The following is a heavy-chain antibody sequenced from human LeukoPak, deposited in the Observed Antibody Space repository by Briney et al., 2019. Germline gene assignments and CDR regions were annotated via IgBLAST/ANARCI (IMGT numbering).Heavy chain of an antibody. Sequence: GGSLRLSCAASGFTFSKYWMLWVRQAPGKGLESVSRINTDGTATTYADSVKGRFTVSRDNADNTMFLQMNSVRDEDTAVYYCATKQWLAPPPDSWGQGTPVTVSS. CDR2: INTDGTAT. CDR1: GFTFSKYW. V-gene: IGHV3-74*01. CDR3: ATKQWLAPPPDS. D-gene: IGHD6-19*01. J-gene: IGHJ4*02.